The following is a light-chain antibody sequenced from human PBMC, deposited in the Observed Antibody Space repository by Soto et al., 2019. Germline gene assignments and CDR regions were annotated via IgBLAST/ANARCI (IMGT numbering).Light chain of an antibody. J-gene: IGKJ2*01. Sequence: DIVLTQSPGTLSLSPGERATLSCRASQSVSSSYIAWYQQKPGQAPRLLIYGTSRRATGIPDRFSGSGSATDFTLTISGLEPQDFAVYYCHQFGGSPPNTFGQGTKLEIK. CDR1: QSVSSSY. V-gene: IGKV3-20*01. CDR3: HQFGGSPPNT. CDR2: GTS.